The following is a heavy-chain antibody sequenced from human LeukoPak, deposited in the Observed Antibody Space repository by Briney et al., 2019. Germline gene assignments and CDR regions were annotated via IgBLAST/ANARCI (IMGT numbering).Heavy chain of an antibody. Sequence: GGSLRLSCAASGFTFSTYDFHWVRQATGKGLEWVSSIGSSGDTFYSVSAKGRFTISRENGKNSLYLQMNSLKAGDTALYYCARGASIGFDIWGQGTMVTVSS. CDR1: GFTFSTYD. CDR3: ARGASIGFDI. CDR2: IGSSGDT. D-gene: IGHD2-2*01. J-gene: IGHJ3*02. V-gene: IGHV3-13*01.